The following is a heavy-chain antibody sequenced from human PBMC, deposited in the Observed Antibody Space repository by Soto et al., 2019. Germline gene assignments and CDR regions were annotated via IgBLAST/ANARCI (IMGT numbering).Heavy chain of an antibody. CDR1: GCSISSGDYY. D-gene: IGHD3-3*01. CDR2: IYYSGST. Sequence: QVQLQESGPGLVKPSQTLSLTCTVSGCSISSGDYYWSWIRQHPGKGLEWIGYIYYSGSTYYNPSLKSRVNISVDPSKNQFSLKLSSVTAADTAVYYCARWWSGSRQGFDPWGQGTLVTVSS. J-gene: IGHJ5*02. CDR3: ARWWSGSRQGFDP. V-gene: IGHV4-31*03.